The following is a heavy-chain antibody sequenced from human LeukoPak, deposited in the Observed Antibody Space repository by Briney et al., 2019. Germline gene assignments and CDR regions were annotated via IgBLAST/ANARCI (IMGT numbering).Heavy chain of an antibody. CDR3: AKDINPIRWFGELYRYGMDV. CDR1: GFTFDDYA. J-gene: IGHJ6*02. CDR2: ISWNSGSI. Sequence: PGGSLRLSCAASGFTFDDYAMHWVRQAPGKGLEWVSGISWNSGSIGYADSVKGRFTISRDNAKNSLYLQMNSLRAEDTALYYCAKDINPIRWFGELYRYGMDVWGQGTTVTVSS. D-gene: IGHD3-10*01. V-gene: IGHV3-9*01.